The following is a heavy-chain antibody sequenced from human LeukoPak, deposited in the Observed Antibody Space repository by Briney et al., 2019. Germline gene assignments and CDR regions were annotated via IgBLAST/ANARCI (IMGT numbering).Heavy chain of an antibody. CDR2: IYYSGST. Sequence: SETLSLTCTVSGGSISTSSYYWGWVRQPPGKGLEWIGYIYYSGSTNYNPSLKSRVTISVDTSKNQFPLKLSSVTAADTAVYYCARDGNILTGHSYYYYMDVWGKGTTVTVSS. CDR1: GGSISTSSYY. D-gene: IGHD3-9*01. V-gene: IGHV4-61*01. CDR3: ARDGNILTGHSYYYYMDV. J-gene: IGHJ6*03.